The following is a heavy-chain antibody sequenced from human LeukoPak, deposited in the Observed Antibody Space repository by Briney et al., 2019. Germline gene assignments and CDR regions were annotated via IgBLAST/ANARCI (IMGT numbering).Heavy chain of an antibody. D-gene: IGHD3-16*01. J-gene: IGHJ1*01. CDR1: GFTFSDYY. CDR3: AKDDAWGRYKD. V-gene: IGHV3-11*01. Sequence: GGALRLSCAASGFTFSDYYMSWVRQAPGKGLEWVSYISSSVSVIYYADSVKGRFTISRDNSKNTVSLQMNSLRGEDTAVYYCAKDDAWGRYKDWGQGTLVTVSS. CDR2: ISSSVSVI.